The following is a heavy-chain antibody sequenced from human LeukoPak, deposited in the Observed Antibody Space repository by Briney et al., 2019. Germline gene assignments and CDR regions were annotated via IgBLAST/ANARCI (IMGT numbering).Heavy chain of an antibody. CDR2: IYYSGST. V-gene: IGHV4-59*01. CDR1: GGSISSYY. D-gene: IGHD3-22*01. CDR3: ARAEHYYDSSGYHGWFDP. J-gene: IGHJ5*02. Sequence: KTSETLSLTCTVSGGSISSYYWSWIRQPPGKGLEWIGYIYYSGSTNYNPSLKSRVTISVDTSKNQFSLKLSSVTAADTAVYYCARAEHYYDSSGYHGWFDPWGQGTLVTVSS.